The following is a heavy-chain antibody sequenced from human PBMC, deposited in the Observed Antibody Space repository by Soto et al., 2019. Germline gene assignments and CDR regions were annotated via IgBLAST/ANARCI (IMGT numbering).Heavy chain of an antibody. CDR1: GDSFTSYT. V-gene: IGHV1-69*02. D-gene: IGHD3-22*01. Sequence: QVRLVQSGAEVKKPGFSVKVSCKASGDSFTSYTFHWVRQAPGQGLEWMGRIIPNLNLANYAQRFEGRVTITADRSTNTAYMELHSLTSGDTAMYYCARVVKESSGWQYYFDLWGQGALVTLSS. J-gene: IGHJ4*02. CDR3: ARVVKESSGWQYYFDL. CDR2: IIPNLNLA.